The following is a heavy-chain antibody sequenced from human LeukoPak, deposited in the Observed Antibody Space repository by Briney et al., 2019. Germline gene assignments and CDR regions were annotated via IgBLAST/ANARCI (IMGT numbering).Heavy chain of an antibody. CDR3: ARLGDSSSWYGRVFDY. J-gene: IGHJ4*02. V-gene: IGHV1-2*02. CDR2: INPNSGGT. D-gene: IGHD6-13*01. CDR1: GYTFTGYY. Sequence: GASVKVSCKASGYTFTGYYMHWVRQAPGQGLEWMGWINPNSGGTNYAQKFQGRVTMTRDTSISTAYMELSRLRSDDTAVYYCARLGDSSSWYGRVFDYWGQGTLVTVFS.